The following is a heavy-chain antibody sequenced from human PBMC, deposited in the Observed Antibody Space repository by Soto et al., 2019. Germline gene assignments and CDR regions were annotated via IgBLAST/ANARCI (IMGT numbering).Heavy chain of an antibody. D-gene: IGHD6-13*01. V-gene: IGHV3-33*01. CDR3: ARAKGGSWYRDTGEPFDY. Sequence: QVQLVESGGGVVQPGRSLRLSCAASGFTFSSYGMHWVRQAPGKGLEWVAVIWYDGSNKYYADSVKGRFTISRDNSKNTLYLQMNSLRAEDTAVYYCARAKGGSWYRDTGEPFDYWGQGTLVTVSS. CDR2: IWYDGSNK. J-gene: IGHJ4*02. CDR1: GFTFSSYG.